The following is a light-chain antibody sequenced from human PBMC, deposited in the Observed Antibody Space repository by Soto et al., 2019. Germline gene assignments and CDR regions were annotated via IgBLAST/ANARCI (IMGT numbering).Light chain of an antibody. CDR1: SSDIGGYNY. CDR2: DVY. CDR3: SSYTDNRSYV. V-gene: IGLV2-14*03. Sequence: QSVLTQPASVSGSPGQSITISCIGSSSDIGGYNYVSWHQQHPGKAPKLMIYDVYDRPLGVSNRFSGSKSGNTASLTISGLQGEDEADYYCSSYTDNRSYVFGAATKLTVL. J-gene: IGLJ1*01.